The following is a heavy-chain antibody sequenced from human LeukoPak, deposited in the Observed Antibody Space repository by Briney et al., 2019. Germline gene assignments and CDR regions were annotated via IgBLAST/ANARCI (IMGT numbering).Heavy chain of an antibody. V-gene: IGHV2-70*01. CDR1: GFSLDTSGMC. Sequence: SGPALVKPTQTLTLTCTFSGFSLDTSGMCVNWIRQPPGKALEWLALIDWGDDKYYSTSLKTRLTISKDTSENQVVLTMTDLDPVDTATYYCARRRLATAGPYFDYWGQGTLVTASP. D-gene: IGHD6-13*01. CDR2: IDWGDDK. J-gene: IGHJ4*02. CDR3: ARRRLATAGPYFDY.